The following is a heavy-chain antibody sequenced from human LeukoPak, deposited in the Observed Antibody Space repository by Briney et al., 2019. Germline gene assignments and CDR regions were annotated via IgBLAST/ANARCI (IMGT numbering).Heavy chain of an antibody. CDR1: GGSISSSSYY. Sequence: SETLSLTCTVSGGSISSSSYYWGWIRQPPGKGLEWIGTIYYSGSTYYNPSLKSRVTISVDTSRNQFSLKLSSVTAADTAVYYCARHLALYDSAPLLGYWGQGTLVTVSS. CDR2: IYYSGST. V-gene: IGHV4-39*01. CDR3: ARHLALYDSAPLLGY. J-gene: IGHJ4*02. D-gene: IGHD3-3*01.